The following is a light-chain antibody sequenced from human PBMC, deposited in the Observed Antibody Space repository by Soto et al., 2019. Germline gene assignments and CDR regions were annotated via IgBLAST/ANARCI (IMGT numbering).Light chain of an antibody. CDR1: SSDVGTYNL. Sequence: QSALTQPASVSGSPGQSITISCTGTSSDVGTYNLVSWYQHHPGKAPQLMIYEGTKRPSGVSDRFSGSKSGNTASLTISGLQAEDEADYHCCSYAGSSTYVFGTGTKLTVL. V-gene: IGLV2-23*01. CDR2: EGT. CDR3: CSYAGSSTYV. J-gene: IGLJ1*01.